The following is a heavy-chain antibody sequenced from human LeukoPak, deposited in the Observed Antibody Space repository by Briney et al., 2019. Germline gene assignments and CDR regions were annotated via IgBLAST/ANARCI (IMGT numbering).Heavy chain of an antibody. D-gene: IGHD2-21*02. V-gene: IGHV4-39*01. CDR3: ARRDNYYGMDV. Sequence: SETLSLTCTVSGGSISNDRCYWGWVRQPPGKGLEWIGSVYYTGSTYYNPSLKNRATVSVDTSKNQFSLKLSSMTATDAAVFYCARRDNYYGMDVWGQGITISVSS. J-gene: IGHJ6*02. CDR2: VYYTGST. CDR1: GGSISNDRCY.